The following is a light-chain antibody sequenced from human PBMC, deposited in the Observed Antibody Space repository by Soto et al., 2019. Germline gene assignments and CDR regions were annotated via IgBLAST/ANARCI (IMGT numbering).Light chain of an antibody. CDR3: QQYKTYSRT. CDR2: DGS. Sequence: DIQMTQSPSTLSASVGDRVTITCRASHSINTWLAWYQQKPGEAPKLLIYDGSTLERGVPSRFSGSGSGTEFTLTISSLQPDDFATLYCQQYKTYSRTFGQGTKVDVK. CDR1: HSINTW. V-gene: IGKV1-5*03. J-gene: IGKJ1*01.